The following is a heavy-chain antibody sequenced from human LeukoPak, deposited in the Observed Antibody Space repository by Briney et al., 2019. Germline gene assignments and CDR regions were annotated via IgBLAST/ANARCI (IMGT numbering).Heavy chain of an antibody. D-gene: IGHD6-13*01. CDR2: ISSSGSTI. J-gene: IGHJ4*02. CDR1: GFTFSDYY. CDR3: ARKPIAAAGLIDY. Sequence: PGGSLRLSCTASGFTFSDYYMSWIRQAPGKGLEWVSYISSSGSTIYYADSVKGRFTISRDNAKNSLYLQMNSLRAEDTAVYYCARKPIAAAGLIDYWGQGTLVTVSS. V-gene: IGHV3-11*01.